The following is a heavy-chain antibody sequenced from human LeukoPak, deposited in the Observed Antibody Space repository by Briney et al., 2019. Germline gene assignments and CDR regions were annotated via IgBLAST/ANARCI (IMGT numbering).Heavy chain of an antibody. D-gene: IGHD5-24*01. CDR3: ARRRDGYIDS. V-gene: IGHV3-74*01. J-gene: IGHJ4*02. CDR2: VNIDGRIT. CDR1: GFTFSTYW. Sequence: GGSLRLSCAASGFTFSTYWMHWVRHAPGKGLVWVARVNIDGRITSYADSVKGRFSISRDNAKNTVYLQMNSLRAEDTAVYYCARRRDGYIDSWGQGTLVTVSS.